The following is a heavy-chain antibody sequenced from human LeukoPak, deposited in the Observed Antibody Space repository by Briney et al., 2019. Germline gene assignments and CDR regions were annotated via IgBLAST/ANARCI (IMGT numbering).Heavy chain of an antibody. J-gene: IGHJ4*02. V-gene: IGHV1-8*01. D-gene: IGHD6-19*01. CDR2: MNPNSGNT. CDR1: GYTFTSYD. Sequence: ASVKVSCKASGYTFTSYDINWVRQATAQGLEWMGWMNPNSGNTGYAQKFQGRVTMTRNTSISTAYMELSSLRSEDTAVYYCARASRIAVAGTPPLPIDYWGQGTLVTVSS. CDR3: ARASRIAVAGTPPLPIDY.